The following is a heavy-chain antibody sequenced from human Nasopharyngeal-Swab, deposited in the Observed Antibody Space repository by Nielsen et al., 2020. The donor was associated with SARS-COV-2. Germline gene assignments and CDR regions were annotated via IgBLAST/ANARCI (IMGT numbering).Heavy chain of an antibody. J-gene: IGHJ6*03. Sequence: SETLSLTCAVYGGSFSGYYWSWIRQPPGKGLEWIGEINHSGSTNYNPSLKSRVTISVDTSKNQFSLKLRSVTAADTAVYYCARRQLAYYYYYYMDVWGKGTTVTVSS. CDR3: ARRQLAYYYYYYMDV. CDR1: GGSFSGYY. V-gene: IGHV4-34*01. D-gene: IGHD6-6*01. CDR2: INHSGST.